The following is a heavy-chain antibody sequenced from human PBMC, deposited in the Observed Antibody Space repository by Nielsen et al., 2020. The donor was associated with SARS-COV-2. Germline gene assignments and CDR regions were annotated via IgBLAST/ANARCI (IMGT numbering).Heavy chain of an antibody. CDR3: ARVGGSGQKPYYYYGMDV. Sequence: ASVHVSCKASRYTFTSYYINWVRQATAQGLAWMGWMKPNSGNTGYAHKFQGRVTMTRNTSISTAYMELSSLRSEDTAVYYCARVGGSGQKPYYYYGMDVWGQGTTVTVSS. CDR2: MKPNSGNT. V-gene: IGHV1-8*01. D-gene: IGHD3-10*01. J-gene: IGHJ6*02. CDR1: RYTFTSYY.